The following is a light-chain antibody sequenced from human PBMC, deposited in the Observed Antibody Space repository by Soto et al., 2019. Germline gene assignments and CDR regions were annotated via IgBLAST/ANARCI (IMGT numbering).Light chain of an antibody. CDR3: SSYISNSPFV. CDR1: TSDVGGYNY. V-gene: IGLV2-14*01. Sequence: QSALTQPASVSGSSGQSITISCTGTTSDVGGYNYVSWYQQHPGKAPKLMIYGVNNRPSGVSNRFSGSQSGNTASLTISGLQAEDEADYYCSSYISNSPFVFGTGTKLTVL. J-gene: IGLJ1*01. CDR2: GVN.